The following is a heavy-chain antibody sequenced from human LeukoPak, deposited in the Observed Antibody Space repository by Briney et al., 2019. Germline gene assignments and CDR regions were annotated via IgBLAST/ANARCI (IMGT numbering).Heavy chain of an antibody. CDR3: ARRDCSGGSCQYFDY. V-gene: IGHV4-34*01. CDR2: INHSGST. CDR1: GGSFSGYY. Sequence: PSETLSLTCAVYGGSFSGYYWSWIRQPPGKGLEWIGEINHSGSTNYNPSLKSRVTISVDTSKNQFSLKLSSVTAADTAVYYCARRDCSGGSCQYFDYWGQGTQVTVSS. D-gene: IGHD2-15*01. J-gene: IGHJ4*02.